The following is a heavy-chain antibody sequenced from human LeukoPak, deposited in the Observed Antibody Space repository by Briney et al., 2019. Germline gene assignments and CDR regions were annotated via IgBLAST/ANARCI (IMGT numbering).Heavy chain of an antibody. CDR1: GGTFSSYA. Sequence: ASVKVSCKASGGTFSSYATSWVRQAPGQGLEWMGKIIPILGITHYAQKFQGRVTITADKSTNVAYMELSSLRSEDTAMFYCARGHCSGLSCFSIDYWGQGTLVTVSS. J-gene: IGHJ4*02. CDR3: ARGHCSGLSCFSIDY. CDR2: IIPILGIT. V-gene: IGHV1-69*04. D-gene: IGHD2-15*01.